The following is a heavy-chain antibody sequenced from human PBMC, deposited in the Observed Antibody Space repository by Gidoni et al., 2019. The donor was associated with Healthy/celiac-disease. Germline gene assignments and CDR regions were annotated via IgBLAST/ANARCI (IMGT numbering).Heavy chain of an antibody. CDR2: IYYSGST. J-gene: IGHJ4*02. CDR1: YY. CDR3: ARGGQLWPFDY. V-gene: IGHV4-30-4*01. Sequence: YYWSWIRQPPGKGLEWIGYIYYSGSTYYNPSLKSRVTISVDTSKNQFSLKLSSVTAADTAVYYCARGGQLWPFDYWGQGTLVTVSS. D-gene: IGHD5-18*01.